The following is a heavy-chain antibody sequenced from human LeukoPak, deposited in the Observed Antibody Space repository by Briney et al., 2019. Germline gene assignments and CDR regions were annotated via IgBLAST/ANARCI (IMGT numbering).Heavy chain of an antibody. Sequence: SETLSLTCTVSGGSISSGSYYWSWIRQPAGKGLEWIGRIYTSGSTNYNSSLKSRVTISVDTSKNQFSLKLSSVTAADTAVYYCARERRPAAIGWDYFYYYGMDVWGQGTTVTVSS. D-gene: IGHD2-2*02. J-gene: IGHJ6*02. CDR1: GGSISSGSYY. CDR2: IYTSGST. V-gene: IGHV4-61*02. CDR3: ARERRPAAIGWDYFYYYGMDV.